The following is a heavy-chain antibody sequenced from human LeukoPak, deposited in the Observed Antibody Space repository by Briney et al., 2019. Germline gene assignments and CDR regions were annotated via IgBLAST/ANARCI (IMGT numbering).Heavy chain of an antibody. Sequence: GGALRLSRTASGFTLGDYVISWFRPAPGKGLEGVGFIKSKAYVGTTEYAASVKGRFTISRDDSKSIAYLQMNILKTEDTAVDYCTTDLGITMIVVVGDYWGQGTLVTVSS. CDR3: TTDLGITMIVVVGDY. CDR2: IKSKAYVGTT. V-gene: IGHV3-49*03. CDR1: GFTLGDYV. J-gene: IGHJ4*02. D-gene: IGHD3-22*01.